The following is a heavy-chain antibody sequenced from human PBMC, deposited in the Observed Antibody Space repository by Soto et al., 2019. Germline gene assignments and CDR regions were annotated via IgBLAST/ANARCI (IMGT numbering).Heavy chain of an antibody. CDR1: RGSISSYY. CDR3: TGMPIRTTVPWFDS. Sequence: SETLSLTCTVPRGSISSYYWSWIRHPPGKGLEWIGYIYYSGSTNYNPSLKSRVTISVDTSKNQCSLKLSSVTAAATAVYYCTGMPIRTTVPWFDSWGQGALVIVSS. CDR2: IYYSGST. D-gene: IGHD1-1*01. J-gene: IGHJ5*01. V-gene: IGHV4-59*08.